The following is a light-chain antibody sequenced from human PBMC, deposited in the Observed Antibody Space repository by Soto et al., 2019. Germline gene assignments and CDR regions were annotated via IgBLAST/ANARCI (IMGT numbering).Light chain of an antibody. CDR2: EVS. CDR3: SSYAGSMNLI. Sequence: QSALTQPPSASGSPGQSVTISCTGSSSDVGGHNHVSWYQQHPGKAPKVMIYEVSKRPSGVPDRFSGSKSVNTASLTVSGLQAEDEADYYCSSYAGSMNLIFGGGTKLTVL. CDR1: SSDVGGHNH. V-gene: IGLV2-8*01. J-gene: IGLJ2*01.